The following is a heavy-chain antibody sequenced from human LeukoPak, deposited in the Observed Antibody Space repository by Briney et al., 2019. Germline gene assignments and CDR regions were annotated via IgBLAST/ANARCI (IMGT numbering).Heavy chain of an antibody. Sequence: ASVKVSCKASGYTFTSYAMNWVRLAPGQGLEWMGWINTNTGNPTYAQGFTGRFVFSLDTSVSTAYLQISSLKAEDTAVYYCARAAGLYYYYGMDVWGQGTTVTVSS. CDR2: INTNTGNP. CDR1: GYTFTSYA. V-gene: IGHV7-4-1*02. D-gene: IGHD6-13*01. CDR3: ARAAGLYYYYGMDV. J-gene: IGHJ6*02.